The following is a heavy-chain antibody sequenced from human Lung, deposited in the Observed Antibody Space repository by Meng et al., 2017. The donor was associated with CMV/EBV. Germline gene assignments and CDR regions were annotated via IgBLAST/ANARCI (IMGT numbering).Heavy chain of an antibody. Sequence: LMEFSPPPVKPTPTPTLVCTFAGFSRSPPRVGVGGIRQPSEKALEWLAINNWNDDHRSSPSLKSKITINKEADKNKIVLTMNNMDPVDAATYYCARMIETFEVHREFDYWGQGTLVTVSS. J-gene: IGHJ4*02. CDR2: NNWNDDH. D-gene: IGHD3-3*01. V-gene: IGHV2-5*01. CDR1: GFSRSPPRVG. CDR3: ARMIETFEVHREFDY.